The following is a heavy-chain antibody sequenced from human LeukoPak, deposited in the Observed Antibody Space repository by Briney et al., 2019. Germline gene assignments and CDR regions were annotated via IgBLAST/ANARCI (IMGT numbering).Heavy chain of an antibody. D-gene: IGHD2/OR15-2a*01. Sequence: GGSLRLSCAASGFTFSSYSMNWVRQAPGKGLEWVSSISSRSSYIYYADSVKGRFTISRDNAKNSLYLQMNSLRAEDTAVYYCARGRDPFDAFDIWGQGTMVTVSS. CDR3: ARGRDPFDAFDI. V-gene: IGHV3-21*01. CDR2: ISSRSSYI. J-gene: IGHJ3*02. CDR1: GFTFSSYS.